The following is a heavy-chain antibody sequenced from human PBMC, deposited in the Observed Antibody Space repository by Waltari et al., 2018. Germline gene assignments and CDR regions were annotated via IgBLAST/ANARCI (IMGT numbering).Heavy chain of an antibody. D-gene: IGHD2-21*01. Sequence: QLQLQESGPGLVKPSETLSLTCTVSGGSISSSSYYWGWIRQPPGKGLEWIGSIYYSGSPYSNPSPKIRVTISVDTSKNQFSLKLGSVTAADTAVYYCARIVVVIAKGGYYFDYWGQGTLVTVSS. J-gene: IGHJ4*02. CDR3: ARIVVVIAKGGYYFDY. CDR1: GGSISSSSYY. CDR2: IYYSGSP. V-gene: IGHV4-39*07.